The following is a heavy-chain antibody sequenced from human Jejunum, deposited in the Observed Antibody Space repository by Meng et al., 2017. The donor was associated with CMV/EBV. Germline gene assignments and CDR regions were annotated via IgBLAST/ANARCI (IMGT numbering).Heavy chain of an antibody. CDR2: IHYSEST. CDR1: GCSISSYY. V-gene: IGHV4-59*01. D-gene: IGHD3-3*01. CDR3: VRGVSPTEWPLEK. Sequence: VSGCSISSYYWSWVRQSPGKGLEWLGYIHYSESTKYHPSLESRVTMSLDRSRNQFSLRLSSVTAADTAVYFCVRGVSPTEWPLEKWGQGTLVTVSS. J-gene: IGHJ4*02.